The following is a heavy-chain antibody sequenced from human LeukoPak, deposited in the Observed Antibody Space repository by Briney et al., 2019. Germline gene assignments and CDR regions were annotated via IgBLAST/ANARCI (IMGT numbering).Heavy chain of an antibody. Sequence: GGSLRLSCAASGFTFSSFGMHWVRQAPGKGLEWVAVSWYDASNKYYADSVKGRFTISRDNSKNTLYLQMNGLRAEDTAVYYCARDGGLYSSSWFDYWGQGTLVTVSS. J-gene: IGHJ4*02. CDR2: SWYDASNK. CDR3: ARDGGLYSSSWFDY. V-gene: IGHV3-33*01. D-gene: IGHD6-13*01. CDR1: GFTFSSFG.